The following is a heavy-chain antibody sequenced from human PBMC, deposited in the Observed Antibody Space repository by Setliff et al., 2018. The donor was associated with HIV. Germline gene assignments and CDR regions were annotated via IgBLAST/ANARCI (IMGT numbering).Heavy chain of an antibody. CDR2: INDAKGNT. J-gene: IGHJ3*02. CDR1: GYTFTSYG. D-gene: IGHD3-3*01. V-gene: IGHV1-18*01. Sequence: ASVKVPCKASGYTFTSYGISWGRQAPGQRLEWMGWINDAKGNTNSAQKFQGRVSMTTDPSTSTADMELRTVRSDDTAVYSCARDSSDNFWSAYYNIGGGSSDIWGQGTMVTVSS. CDR3: ARDSSDNFWSAYYNIGGGSSDI.